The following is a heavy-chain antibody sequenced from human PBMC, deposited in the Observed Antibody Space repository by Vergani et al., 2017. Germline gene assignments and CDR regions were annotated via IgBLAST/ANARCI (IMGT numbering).Heavy chain of an antibody. CDR3: AGSFQSYYGDYLLYYYYGMDV. CDR1: GYTFTGYY. V-gene: IGHV1-2*02. CDR2: INPNSGGT. D-gene: IGHD4-17*01. J-gene: IGHJ6*02. Sequence: QVQLVQSGAEVKKPGASVKVSCKASGYTFTGYYMHWVRQAPGQGLEWMGWINPNSGGTNYAQKFQGRVTMTRDTSISTAYMELSRLRSDDTAVYYCAGSFQSYYGDYLLYYYYGMDVWGQGTTVTVSS.